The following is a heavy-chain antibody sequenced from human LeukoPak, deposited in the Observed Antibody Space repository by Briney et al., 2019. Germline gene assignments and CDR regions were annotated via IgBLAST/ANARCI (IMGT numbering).Heavy chain of an antibody. CDR2: IYPGDSAT. V-gene: IGHV5-51*01. J-gene: IGHJ4*02. D-gene: IGHD5-12*01. Sequence: GESMKISCKGSGYSFTSYWIGWVRPMRGKGLEWMGIIYPGDSATRYSTSFQGQVTISADTSISTAYLQWSSLKASDTAMYYFARVAPKASDYFDYWGQGTLVTVSS. CDR1: GYSFTSYW. CDR3: ARVAPKASDYFDY.